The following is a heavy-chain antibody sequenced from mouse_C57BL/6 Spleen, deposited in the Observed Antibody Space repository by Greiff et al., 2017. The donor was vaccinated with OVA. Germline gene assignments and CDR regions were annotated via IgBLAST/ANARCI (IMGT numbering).Heavy chain of an antibody. V-gene: IGHV1-76*01. J-gene: IGHJ3*01. Sequence: VQLQQSGAELVRPGASVKLSCKASGYTFTDYYINWVKQRPGQGLEWIARIYPGSGNTYYNEKFKGKATLTAEKSSSTDYMQLSSLTSEDSAVYFCARERGYAWFAYWGQGTLVTVSA. D-gene: IGHD2-14*01. CDR2: IYPGSGNT. CDR1: GYTFTDYY. CDR3: ARERGYAWFAY.